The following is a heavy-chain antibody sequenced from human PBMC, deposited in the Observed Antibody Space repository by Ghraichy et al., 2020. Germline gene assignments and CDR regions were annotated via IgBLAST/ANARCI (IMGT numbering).Heavy chain of an antibody. CDR3: ARVSCSSTSCYNPYYYGMDV. Sequence: ASVKVSCRASGYTFSSYDLNWVRQATGQGLEWMGWMNPNSGNTGYAQKFQGRVTMTRNTSISTAYMELSSLRSEDTAVYYCARVSCSSTSCYNPYYYGMDVWGQGTTVTVSS. V-gene: IGHV1-8*01. CDR1: GYTFSSYD. D-gene: IGHD2-2*02. CDR2: MNPNSGNT. J-gene: IGHJ6*02.